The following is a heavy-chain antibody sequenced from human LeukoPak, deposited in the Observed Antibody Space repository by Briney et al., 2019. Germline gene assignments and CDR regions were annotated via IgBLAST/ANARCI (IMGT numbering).Heavy chain of an antibody. CDR1: GFTFSLYS. D-gene: IGHD1-26*01. Sequence: PGGSLRLSCAASGFTFSLYSMNWVRQAPGKGLEWVSSISSNATYKYYADSVGGRFTISRDNAKNLLYLQMDSLRVEDTAVYYCATISGSYPDWDYWGQGILVTVSS. V-gene: IGHV3-21*06. J-gene: IGHJ4*02. CDR3: ATISGSYPDWDY. CDR2: ISSNATYK.